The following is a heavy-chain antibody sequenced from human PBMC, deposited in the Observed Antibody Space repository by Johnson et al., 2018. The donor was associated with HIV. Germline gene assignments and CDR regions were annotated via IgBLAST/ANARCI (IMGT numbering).Heavy chain of an antibody. CDR2: IYTGGST. D-gene: IGHD3-3*01. V-gene: IGHV3-66*01. CDR3: ARDGMHYDFWSGYAPDAFDI. Sequence: VQLVESGGGLVQPGGSLRLSCAASGFTVSRNYMSWVRQAPGKGLEWVSIIYTGGSTYYADSVKGRFTISRDNAKNSLYLQMNSLRAEDTAVYYCARDGMHYDFWSGYAPDAFDIWGQGTMVTVSS. CDR1: GFTVSRNY. J-gene: IGHJ3*02.